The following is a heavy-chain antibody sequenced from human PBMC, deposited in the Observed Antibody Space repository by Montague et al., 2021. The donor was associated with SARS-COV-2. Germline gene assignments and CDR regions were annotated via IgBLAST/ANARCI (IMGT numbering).Heavy chain of an antibody. CDR3: ARTFYDILTGYSKGGFDY. CDR2: IDWDDDK. CDR1: GFSLSTSGMC. D-gene: IGHD3-9*01. V-gene: IGHV2-70*11. J-gene: IGHJ4*02. Sequence: PALVKPTQTLTLTCTFSGFSLSTSGMCVSWIRQPPGKALEWLARIDWDDDKYYGTSLKTRLTISKDTSKNQVVLTMTNMDPVDTATYYCARTFYDILTGYSKGGFDYWGQGTLVTVSS.